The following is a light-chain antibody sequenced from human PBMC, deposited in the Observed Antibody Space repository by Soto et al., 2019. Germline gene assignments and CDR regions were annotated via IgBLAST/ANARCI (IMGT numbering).Light chain of an antibody. J-gene: IGKJ2*01. CDR3: QQSNNWPYT. CDR1: QSVSDN. CDR2: AAS. Sequence: EIVMTQSPATLTVSPGERATLSCRASQSVSDNLAWYQKKPGQAPRLLIYAASTRATGIPARFSGSGSGTEFTLTISSLQSEHFAVYYCQQSNNWPYTFGQGTKVDIK. V-gene: IGKV3-15*01.